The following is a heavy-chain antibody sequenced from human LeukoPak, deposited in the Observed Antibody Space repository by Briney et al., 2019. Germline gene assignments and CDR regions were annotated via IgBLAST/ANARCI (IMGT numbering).Heavy chain of an antibody. J-gene: IGHJ4*02. CDR3: VRDYRGGWNDY. D-gene: IGHD1-26*01. CDR2: IREDGNEK. Sequence: GGSLRLSCAATGFTFSKHWMSWVRQTVGKGLECVAKIREDGNEKHYVDSVKGRFTISRDNAKNSLFLQMNNLRVDDTAVYYCVRDYRGGWNDYWGQGTLVTVSS. V-gene: IGHV3-7*01. CDR1: GFTFSKHW.